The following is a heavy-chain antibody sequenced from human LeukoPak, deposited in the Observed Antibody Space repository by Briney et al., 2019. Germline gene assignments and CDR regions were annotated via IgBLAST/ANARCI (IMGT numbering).Heavy chain of an antibody. CDR3: ARDVGGSRGYYFDY. CDR1: GGSISTYY. J-gene: IGHJ4*02. CDR2: IYHSGST. V-gene: IGHV4-38-2*02. Sequence: SETLSLTCTVSGGSISTYYWSWIRQPPGKGLEWIGSIYHSGSTYYNPSLKSRVTISVDTSKNQFSLKLSSVTAADTAVYYCARDVGGSRGYYFDYWGQGTLVTVSS. D-gene: IGHD2-15*01.